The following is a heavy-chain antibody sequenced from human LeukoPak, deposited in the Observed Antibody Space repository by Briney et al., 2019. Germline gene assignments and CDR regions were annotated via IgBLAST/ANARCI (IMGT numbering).Heavy chain of an antibody. CDR1: GFTFSSYA. V-gene: IGHV3-30-3*01. D-gene: IGHD3-10*01. J-gene: IGHJ4*02. Sequence: GGSLRLSCAASGFTFSSYAMHWVRQAPGKGLEWVAVISYDGSNKYYADSVKGRFTISRDNSKNTLYLQMNSLKAGDTAVYYCAKDRGGWFGEFTFDYWGQGTLVTVSS. CDR3: AKDRGGWFGEFTFDY. CDR2: ISYDGSNK.